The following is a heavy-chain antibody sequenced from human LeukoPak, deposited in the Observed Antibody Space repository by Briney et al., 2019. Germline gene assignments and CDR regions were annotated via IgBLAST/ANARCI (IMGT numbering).Heavy chain of an antibody. V-gene: IGHV3-30*03. CDR2: ISYDGSNK. CDR3: ARDIGYD. D-gene: IGHD2-15*01. Sequence: GSLRLSCAASGFTFSSYWMSWVRQAPGKGLEWVAVISYDGSNKYYPDSVKDRFTISRDNSKNTLYLQMNSLRAEDTAVYFCARDIGYDWGQGTLVTVSS. CDR1: GFTFSSYW. J-gene: IGHJ4*02.